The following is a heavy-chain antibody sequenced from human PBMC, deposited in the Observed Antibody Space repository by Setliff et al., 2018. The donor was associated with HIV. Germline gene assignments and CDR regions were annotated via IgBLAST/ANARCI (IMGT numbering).Heavy chain of an antibody. CDR2: IYYSGST. CDR3: ARSVPRYCSGGSCYPPLFDY. CDR1: GGSISGYF. V-gene: IGHV4-39*01. Sequence: SETLSLTCTVSGGSISGYFWSWIRQPPGKGLEWIGSIYYSGSTYYNPSLKSRVTISVDTSKNQFSLKLSSVTAADTAVYYCARSVPRYCSGGSCYPPLFDYWGQGTLVTVSS. J-gene: IGHJ4*02. D-gene: IGHD2-15*01.